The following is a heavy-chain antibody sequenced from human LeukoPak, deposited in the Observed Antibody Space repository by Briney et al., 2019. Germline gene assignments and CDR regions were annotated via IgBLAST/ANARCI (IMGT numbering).Heavy chain of an antibody. J-gene: IGHJ3*02. CDR2: IYYSGST. CDR1: GGSISSSSYY. CDR3: ATRYYYDSSGVRGAFDI. D-gene: IGHD3-22*01. Sequence: SETLSLTCTVSGGSISSSSYYWGWIRQPPGKGLEWIGSIYYSGSTYYNPSLKSRVTISVDTSKNQFSLKLSSVTAADTAVYYCATRYYYDSSGVRGAFDIWGQGTMVTVSS. V-gene: IGHV4-39*07.